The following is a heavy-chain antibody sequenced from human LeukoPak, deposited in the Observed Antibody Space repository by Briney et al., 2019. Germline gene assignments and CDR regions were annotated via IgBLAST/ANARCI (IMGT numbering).Heavy chain of an antibody. V-gene: IGHV4-39*01. Sequence: SETLSLTCTVSGGSISSSSYYWGWIRQPPGKGLEWIGSIYYSGSTYYNPSLKSRVTISVDTSKNQFSLKLSSVTAADTAVYYCSLQGSGSYYNKYYFDYWGQGTLVTVSS. CDR1: GGSISSSSYY. J-gene: IGHJ4*02. D-gene: IGHD3-10*01. CDR3: SLQGSGSYYNKYYFDY. CDR2: IYYSGST.